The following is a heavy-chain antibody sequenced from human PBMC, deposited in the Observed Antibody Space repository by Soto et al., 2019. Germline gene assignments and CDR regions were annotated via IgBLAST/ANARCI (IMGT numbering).Heavy chain of an antibody. CDR2: IYYSGST. CDR1: GGSISSGDYY. J-gene: IGHJ6*02. V-gene: IGHV4-30-4*01. CDR3: SREEYYSYYGMDD. Sequence: QVQLQESGPGLVKPSQTLSLTCTVSGGSISSGDYYWRWIRQPPGKGLEWIGYIYYSGSTYYNPSLTSQGTISVDTAKTQFSLKLSSVTAADTAVYYCSREEYYSYYGMDDWGRLTTVTVS.